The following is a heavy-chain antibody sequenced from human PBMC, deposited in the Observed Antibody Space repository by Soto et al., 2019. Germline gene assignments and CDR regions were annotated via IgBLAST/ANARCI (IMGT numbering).Heavy chain of an antibody. J-gene: IGHJ4*02. Sequence: GGSLRLSCAASGFTFSSYAMSWVRQAPGKGLEWVSIISDSGDNIYYADSVKGRFIISRDNSKNTLYLQMNSLRAEDTAVYYCAKALTTRYSSGWVSDYWGQGTLVTVSS. CDR1: GFTFSSYA. CDR2: ISDSGDNI. D-gene: IGHD6-19*01. CDR3: AKALTTRYSSGWVSDY. V-gene: IGHV3-23*01.